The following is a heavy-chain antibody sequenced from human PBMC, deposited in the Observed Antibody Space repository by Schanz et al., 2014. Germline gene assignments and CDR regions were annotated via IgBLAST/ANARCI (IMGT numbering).Heavy chain of an antibody. Sequence: QVQLRESGPGLVKPSKTLSLTCTVSGGSISSYYWSWIRQPPGKGLEWIGYMYYSGSTNYNPSLNSRATISVDTSKNQFSLRLSSVTAADTAVYYCARYTGAYFDYWGQGTLVTVSS. V-gene: IGHV4-59*12. CDR2: MYYSGST. J-gene: IGHJ4*02. D-gene: IGHD1-26*01. CDR1: GGSISSYY. CDR3: ARYTGAYFDY.